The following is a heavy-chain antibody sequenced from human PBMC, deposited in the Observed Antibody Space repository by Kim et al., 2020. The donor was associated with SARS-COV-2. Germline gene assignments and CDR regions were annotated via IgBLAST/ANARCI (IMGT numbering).Heavy chain of an antibody. D-gene: IGHD4-17*01. CDR2: IYPGDSDT. Sequence: GESLQISCKSSGYSFTSYWIGWVRQMPGKGLEWMGIIYPGDSDTRYSPSFQGQVTISADKSISTAYLQWSSLKASDTAMYYCARQGLTVTSPEYYYYGMDVWGQGTTVTVSS. CDR1: GYSFTSYW. J-gene: IGHJ6*02. CDR3: ARQGLTVTSPEYYYYGMDV. V-gene: IGHV5-51*01.